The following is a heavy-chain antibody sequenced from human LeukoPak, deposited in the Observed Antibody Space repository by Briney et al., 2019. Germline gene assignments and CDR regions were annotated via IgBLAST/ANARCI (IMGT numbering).Heavy chain of an antibody. CDR1: GYSISSGYY. Sequence: SETLSLTCTVSGYSISSGYYWGWIRQPPGKGLEWIGSIYHSGSTYYNPSLKSRVTISVDTSKNQYSLKLSSVTAADTAVYYCARVRGYYDSSGYPFDYWGQGTLVTVSS. V-gene: IGHV4-38-2*02. CDR3: ARVRGYYDSSGYPFDY. CDR2: IYHSGST. J-gene: IGHJ4*02. D-gene: IGHD3-22*01.